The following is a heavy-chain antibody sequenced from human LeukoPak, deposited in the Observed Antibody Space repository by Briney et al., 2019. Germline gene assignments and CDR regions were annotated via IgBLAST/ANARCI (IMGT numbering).Heavy chain of an antibody. Sequence: GGSLRLSCAASGFTFSSYGMHWVRQAPGKGLEWVAFIRYDISNRYYADSVKGRFTISRDNSKNTLYLQMNSLRAEDTAVYYCAKPVHTDSYYFDYWGQGTLVTVFS. CDR3: AKPVHTDSYYFDY. CDR2: IRYDISNR. V-gene: IGHV3-30*02. CDR1: GFTFSSYG. J-gene: IGHJ4*02. D-gene: IGHD1-1*01.